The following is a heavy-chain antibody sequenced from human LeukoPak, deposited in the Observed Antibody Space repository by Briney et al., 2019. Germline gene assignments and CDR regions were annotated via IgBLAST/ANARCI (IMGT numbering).Heavy chain of an antibody. Sequence: ASVKVSCKASGYTFTSYGIIWVRQAPGQGLEWMGWISPYNGNTNYAQKFRGRVTMTRDTSISTAYMELSRLRSDDTAVYYCASWLRSPYALDYWGQGTLVTVSS. CDR1: GYTFTSYG. J-gene: IGHJ4*02. CDR2: ISPYNGNT. D-gene: IGHD3-10*01. CDR3: ASWLRSPYALDY. V-gene: IGHV1-18*01.